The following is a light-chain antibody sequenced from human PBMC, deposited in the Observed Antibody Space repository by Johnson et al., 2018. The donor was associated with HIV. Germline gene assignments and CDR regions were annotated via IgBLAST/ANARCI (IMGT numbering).Light chain of an antibody. J-gene: IGLJ1*01. CDR3: ETWDSSLSGV. CDR2: ENN. CDR1: SSNIGNNY. V-gene: IGLV1-51*02. Sequence: QLVLSQPPSVSAAPGQKVTISCSGSSSNIGNNYVSWYQQLPGTAPKLLIYENNKRPSGIPDRFSGSKSGTSATLAITGLQTGDEADYYCETWDSSLSGVFGTGTTVTVL.